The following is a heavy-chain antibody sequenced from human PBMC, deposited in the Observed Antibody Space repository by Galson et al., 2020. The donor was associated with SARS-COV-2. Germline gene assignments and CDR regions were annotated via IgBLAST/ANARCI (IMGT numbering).Heavy chain of an antibody. CDR3: ARDTSEGG. J-gene: IGHJ4*02. CDR1: GYTFTDNY. CDR2: IDPNSGGT. D-gene: IGHD3-16*01. Sequence: ASVKVSCKTSGYTFTDNYIHWVRQAPGQGLEWMGWIDPNSGGTKYAPRFQGRFTMTRDTSIRTVYMELSRLGSEDTAVYYCARDTSEGGWGQGTLVTVSS. V-gene: IGHV1-2*02.